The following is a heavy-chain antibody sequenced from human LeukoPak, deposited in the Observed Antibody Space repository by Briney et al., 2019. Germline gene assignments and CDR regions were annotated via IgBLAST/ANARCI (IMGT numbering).Heavy chain of an antibody. J-gene: IGHJ5*02. V-gene: IGHV1-18*01. Sequence: ASVKAPCKASGYTFTSYGISWGRQAPGQGLEWMGWISACNGNTNYAQKLQGRVTMTTDTSTSTAYMELRSLRSDDTAVYYCARGATRDNWFDPWGQGTLVTVSS. CDR2: ISACNGNT. D-gene: IGHD5-24*01. CDR1: GYTFTSYG. CDR3: ARGATRDNWFDP.